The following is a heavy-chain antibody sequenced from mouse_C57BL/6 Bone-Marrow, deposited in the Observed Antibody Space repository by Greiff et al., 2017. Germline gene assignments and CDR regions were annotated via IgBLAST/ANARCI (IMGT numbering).Heavy chain of an antibody. V-gene: IGHV1-39*01. CDR1: GYSFTDYN. CDR3: ARGYDYDYAMDY. J-gene: IGHJ4*01. CDR2: INPNYGTT. D-gene: IGHD2-4*01. Sequence: VQLQQSGPELVKPGASVKISCKASGYSFTDYNMSWVKQSNGKSLEWIGVINPNYGTTSYNQQFKGKATLTVDQSSSTAYMQLNSLTAEDSAVYCCARGYDYDYAMDYWGQGTSVTVSS.